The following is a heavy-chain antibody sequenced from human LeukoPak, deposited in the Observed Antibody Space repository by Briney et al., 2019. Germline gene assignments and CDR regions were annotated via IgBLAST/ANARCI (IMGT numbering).Heavy chain of an antibody. CDR1: GGSISSYY. D-gene: IGHD2/OR15-2a*01. CDR2: IYYSGST. Sequence: SETLXLTCTVSGGSISSYYWSWIRQPPGKGLEGIGYIYYSGSTNYNPSLKSRVTISVDTSKNQFSLKLRSVTAADTAVYYCARVSSAFDIWGQGTMVTVSS. CDR3: ARVSSAFDI. J-gene: IGHJ3*02. V-gene: IGHV4-59*01.